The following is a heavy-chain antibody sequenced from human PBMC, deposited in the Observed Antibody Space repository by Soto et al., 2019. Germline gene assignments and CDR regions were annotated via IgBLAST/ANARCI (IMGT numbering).Heavy chain of an antibody. V-gene: IGHV4-59*01. CDR2: IYYSGST. CDR3: AGGGGPRLAGYYYYGMDV. CDR1: GGSISSYY. D-gene: IGHD6-19*01. Sequence: QVQLQEPGPGLVKPSETLSLTCTVSGGSISSYYWSWIRQPPGKGLEWIGYIYYSGSTNYNPSLKSRVTISVDTSKNQFSLKLSSVAAADTAVYYCAGGGGPRLAGYYYYGMDVWGQGTTVTVSS. J-gene: IGHJ6*02.